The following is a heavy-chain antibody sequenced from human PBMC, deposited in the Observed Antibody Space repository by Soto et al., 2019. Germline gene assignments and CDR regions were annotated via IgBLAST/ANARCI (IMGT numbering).Heavy chain of an antibody. CDR1: GFAFRSYN. D-gene: IGHD2-15*01. CDR2: ISSGSSNI. V-gene: IGHV3-21*01. Sequence: EVQLVESGGGLVKPGGSLTLSCAGSGFAFRSYNMNWVRQPPGKGLEWVASISSGSSNIYYADSVKGRFTITRDNAKDSLYLQTDRLRAEDSAVYYCASATVVAGTFDFWGQGTLLTVSS. CDR3: ASATVVAGTFDF. J-gene: IGHJ4*02.